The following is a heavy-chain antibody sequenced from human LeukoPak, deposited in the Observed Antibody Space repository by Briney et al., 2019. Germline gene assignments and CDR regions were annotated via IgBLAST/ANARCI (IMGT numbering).Heavy chain of an antibody. Sequence: SVEVSCKASGGTFISYAISWVRQAPGQGLEWMGRIIPILGIANYAQKFQGRVTITADKSTSTAYMELSSLRSEDTAVYYCARAAAEWPHYYLDYWGQGTLVTVSS. V-gene: IGHV1-69*04. D-gene: IGHD3-3*01. J-gene: IGHJ4*02. CDR3: ARAAAEWPHYYLDY. CDR2: IIPILGIA. CDR1: GGTFISYA.